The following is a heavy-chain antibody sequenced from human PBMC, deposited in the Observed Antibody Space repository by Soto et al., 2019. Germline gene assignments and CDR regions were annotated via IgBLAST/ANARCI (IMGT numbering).Heavy chain of an antibody. CDR1: GFSFSDSY. V-gene: IGHV3-11*01. Sequence: GGSLRLSCAASGFSFSDSYMSWIRQVPGKGLEWLSYISFSGDIAYYADSVEGRFTVSRDNAKNSLYLQMNSLRVDDTAMYYCAIHSYYYGMDVWGQGTTVTVSS. CDR2: ISFSGDIA. CDR3: AIHSYYYGMDV. J-gene: IGHJ6*02.